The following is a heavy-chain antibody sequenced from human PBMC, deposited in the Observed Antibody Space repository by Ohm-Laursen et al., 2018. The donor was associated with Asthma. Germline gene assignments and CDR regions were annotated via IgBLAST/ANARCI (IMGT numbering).Heavy chain of an antibody. CDR1: GFTFSSYG. D-gene: IGHD4-17*01. CDR3: AKDTGDYTFDY. J-gene: IGHJ4*02. V-gene: IGHV3-30*18. Sequence: SLRLSCAASGFTFSSYGMHWVRQAPGKGLEWVAVISNDGSNKYYADSVKGRFTISKDNSKNTLYLQMNSLRAEDTAVYYCAKDTGDYTFDYWGQGTLVTVSS. CDR2: ISNDGSNK.